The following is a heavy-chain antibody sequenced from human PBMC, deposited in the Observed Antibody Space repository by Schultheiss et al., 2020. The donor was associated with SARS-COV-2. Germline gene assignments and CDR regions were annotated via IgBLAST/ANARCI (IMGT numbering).Heavy chain of an antibody. CDR1: GGSVSSGSYY. D-gene: IGHD6-19*01. V-gene: IGHV4-61*01. CDR2: IYYSGST. Sequence: ETLSLTCTVSGGSVSSGSYYWSWIRQPPGKGLEWIGYIYYSGSTNYNPSLKSRVTISVDTSKNQFSLKLSSVTAADTAVYYCASAGNSRWYYYAMDVWGQGTTVTVSS. J-gene: IGHJ6*02. CDR3: ASAGNSRWYYYAMDV.